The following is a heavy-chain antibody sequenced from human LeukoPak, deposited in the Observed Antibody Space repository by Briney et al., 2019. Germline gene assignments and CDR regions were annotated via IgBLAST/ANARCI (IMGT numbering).Heavy chain of an antibody. V-gene: IGHV4-59*08. CDR2: IYYSGST. Sequence: SETLSLTCTVSGGSISGYYWSWIRQPPGKGLEWIGFIYYSGSTNYNPSLKSRVTISVDASKNQFSLKLSSVSAADTAVYYRAGYAITVTTNDYWGQGTLVTVSS. CDR3: AGYAITVTTNDY. J-gene: IGHJ4*02. D-gene: IGHD5-12*01. CDR1: GGSISGYY.